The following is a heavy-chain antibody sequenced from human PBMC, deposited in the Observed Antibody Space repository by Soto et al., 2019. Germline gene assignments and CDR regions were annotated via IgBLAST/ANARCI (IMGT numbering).Heavy chain of an antibody. V-gene: IGHV1-18*04. CDR1: GYTFTGSG. CDR2: ISAYNGNT. CDR3: AREDCSSTSCYDYYYYGMDV. J-gene: IGHJ6*02. D-gene: IGHD2-2*01. Sequence: QVQLVQSGAEVKKPGASVKVSCKASGYTFTGSGISGVRQAPGQGLEGRGGISAYNGNTNYAQKLQGRVTMTTDTSTSTAYMELRSLRSDDTAVYYCAREDCSSTSCYDYYYYGMDVWGQGTTVTVSS.